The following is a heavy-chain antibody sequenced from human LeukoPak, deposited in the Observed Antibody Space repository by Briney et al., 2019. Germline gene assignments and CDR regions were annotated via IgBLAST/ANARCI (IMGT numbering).Heavy chain of an antibody. Sequence: ASVKVSCKASGYTFTSYGISWVRQAPGQGLEWMGWISAYNGNTNYAQKLQGRVTMTTDTSTSTAYMELRSLRSDDTAVYYCARSGGPTTVTFVYYYYGMDVWGQGTTVTVSS. J-gene: IGHJ6*02. CDR1: GYTFTSYG. CDR2: ISAYNGNT. V-gene: IGHV1-18*01. CDR3: ARSGGPTTVTFVYYYYGMDV. D-gene: IGHD4-4*01.